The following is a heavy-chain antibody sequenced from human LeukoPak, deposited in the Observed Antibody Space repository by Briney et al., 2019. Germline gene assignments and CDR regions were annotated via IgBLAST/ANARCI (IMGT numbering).Heavy chain of an antibody. Sequence: PGGSLRLSCAASGFTFSSYSMNWVRQAPGKGLEWVSYISSSSSTIYYADSVKGRFTISRDNAKNSLYLQMNSLRAEDTAVYYCARQGSSWPEVSDAFDIWGQGTMVTVSS. J-gene: IGHJ3*02. CDR3: ARQGSSWPEVSDAFDI. CDR2: ISSSSSTI. CDR1: GFTFSSYS. D-gene: IGHD6-13*01. V-gene: IGHV3-48*01.